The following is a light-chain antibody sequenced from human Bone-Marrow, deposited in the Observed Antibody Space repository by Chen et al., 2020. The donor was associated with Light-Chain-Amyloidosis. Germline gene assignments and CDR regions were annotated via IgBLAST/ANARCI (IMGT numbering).Light chain of an antibody. CDR2: RDT. CDR3: QSADSSGTYEVI. Sequence: YELTHPPSVSVSPGQTARIPCSGDDLPTKYAYWYQQKPGQAPVLVIHRDTERPSGISERFSGSSSGTTATLTISGVQAEDEADYHCQSADSSGTYEVIFGGGTKLTVL. V-gene: IGLV3-25*03. CDR1: DLPTKY. J-gene: IGLJ2*01.